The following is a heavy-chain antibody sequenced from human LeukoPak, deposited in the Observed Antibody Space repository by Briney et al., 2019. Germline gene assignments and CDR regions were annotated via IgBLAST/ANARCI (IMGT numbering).Heavy chain of an antibody. CDR3: AREGGYSDRGAEY. CDR2: INYSGRT. Sequence: SETLSLTCTVSGGSIRSYYWSWIRQPPGKGPEWIGSINYSGRTKYNPSLQSRVTISLDTSKNLFSLQLISVTAADTAVYYCAREGGYSDRGAEYWGQGTLVTVSS. V-gene: IGHV4-59*01. J-gene: IGHJ4*02. D-gene: IGHD4-23*01. CDR1: GGSIRSYY.